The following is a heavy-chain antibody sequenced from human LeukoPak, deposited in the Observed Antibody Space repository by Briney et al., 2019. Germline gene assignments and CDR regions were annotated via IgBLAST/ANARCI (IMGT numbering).Heavy chain of an antibody. V-gene: IGHV3-23*01. CDR1: GFTFSSYA. D-gene: IGHD3-22*01. Sequence: GGSLRLSCAASGFTFSSYAMSWVRQAPGKGLEWVSAISGSGGSTYYADSVKGRFTISRDNSKNTLYLQMNSQRAEDTAVYYCAKDLTMIDAFDIWGQGTMVTVSS. J-gene: IGHJ3*02. CDR2: ISGSGGST. CDR3: AKDLTMIDAFDI.